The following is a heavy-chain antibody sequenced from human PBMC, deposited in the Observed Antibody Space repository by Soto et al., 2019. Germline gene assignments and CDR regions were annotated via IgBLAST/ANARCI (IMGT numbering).Heavy chain of an antibody. V-gene: IGHV1-8*01. CDR3: ARTLYGDNVDY. CDR1: GSTFTSYD. D-gene: IGHD4-17*01. Sequence: QVQLVQSGAEVKKPGASVKVSCKASGSTFTSYDINWVRQATGQGLEWMGWMNPNSGNTGYAQKFQGRVTXTXXTSISTASMELSSRRSEDTAVYYCARTLYGDNVDYWGQGTLVTVSS. CDR2: MNPNSGNT. J-gene: IGHJ4*02.